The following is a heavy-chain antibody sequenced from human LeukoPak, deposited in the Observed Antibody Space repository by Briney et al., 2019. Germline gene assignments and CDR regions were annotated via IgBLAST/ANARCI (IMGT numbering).Heavy chain of an antibody. J-gene: IGHJ4*02. V-gene: IGHV4-59*02. D-gene: IGHD3-10*01. CDR2: VYYSGST. CDR3: ARDSGRSDFDY. Sequence: SETLSLTCVVSGGSVSGYYWGWIRQPPGRGLEWIGYVYYSGSTNYNPSLKSRVTISVDTSKNQFSLKLSSVTAADTAVYYCARDSGRSDFDYWGQGTLVTVSS. CDR1: GGSVSGYY.